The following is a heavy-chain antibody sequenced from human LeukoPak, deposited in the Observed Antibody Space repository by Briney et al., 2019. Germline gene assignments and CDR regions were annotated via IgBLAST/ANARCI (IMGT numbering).Heavy chain of an antibody. CDR1: GGSFSGYY. V-gene: IGHV4-34*01. D-gene: IGHD6-19*01. CDR3: ARSRGWSPIDY. CDR2: INHSGST. J-gene: IGHJ4*01. Sequence: SETLSLTCAVYGGSFSGYYWSWIRQPPGKGLEWIGEINHSGSTNYNPSLKSRVTISVDTSKNQFSLKLSPVTAADTAVYYCARSRGWSPIDYWGHGTLVTVSS.